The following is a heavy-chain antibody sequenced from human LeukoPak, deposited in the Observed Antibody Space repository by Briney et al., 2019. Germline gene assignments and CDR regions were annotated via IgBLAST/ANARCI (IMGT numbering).Heavy chain of an antibody. Sequence: PSETLSLTCAVSGGSISRSNWWSWVRQPPGKGLEWIGEIYHSGSTNYNPSLKSRVTISVDKSKNQFSLKLTSVTAADTAVYYCARARKEWLRRGSNYYYYTDVWGKGTTVTVSS. J-gene: IGHJ6*03. D-gene: IGHD5-12*01. CDR2: IYHSGST. V-gene: IGHV4-4*02. CDR3: ARARKEWLRRGSNYYYYTDV. CDR1: GGSISRSNW.